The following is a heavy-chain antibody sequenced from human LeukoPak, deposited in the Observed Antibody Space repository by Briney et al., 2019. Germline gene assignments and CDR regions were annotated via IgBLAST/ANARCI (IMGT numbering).Heavy chain of an antibody. Sequence: SVKVSCKASGGTFSSYAISWVRQAPGQGLEWMGGINPNFGKANYAQKFQGRVTITANKSTSTAYMELSSLRSEDTAVYYCARVAGGYCSSTSCSGYFQHWGQGTLVTVSS. CDR3: ARVAGGYCSSTSCSGYFQH. D-gene: IGHD2-2*01. CDR2: INPNFGKA. J-gene: IGHJ1*01. V-gene: IGHV1-69*06. CDR1: GGTFSSYA.